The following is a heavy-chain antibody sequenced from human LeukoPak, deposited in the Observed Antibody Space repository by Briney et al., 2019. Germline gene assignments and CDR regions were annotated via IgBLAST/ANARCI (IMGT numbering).Heavy chain of an antibody. CDR1: GFTFSNYA. CDR3: AKMPGDFWSAFYHYFDF. J-gene: IGHJ4*02. D-gene: IGHD3-3*01. V-gene: IGHV3-30*18. CDR2: TSYDGSNK. Sequence: GGSLRLSCAASGFTFSNYAMSWVRQAPGKGLEWVALTSYDGSNKYYGDSVKGRFTISRDNSKNTLYLQMNSLRAQDTAVYYCAKMPGDFWSAFYHYFDFWGQGTLVTVSS.